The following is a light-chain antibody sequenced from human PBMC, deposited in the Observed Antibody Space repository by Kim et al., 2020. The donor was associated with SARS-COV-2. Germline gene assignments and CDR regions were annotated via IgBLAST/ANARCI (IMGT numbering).Light chain of an antibody. CDR2: DAS. CDR3: QQRGN. V-gene: IGKV3-11*01. Sequence: ATLSLSPGERAPLSCRASQSVGTYLAWYQQKPGQAHRLLIYDASKRATGIPARFRGSGSGTDFTLTIGTLEPEDSAVYYCQQRGNFGQGTRLGIK. J-gene: IGKJ5*01. CDR1: QSVGTY.